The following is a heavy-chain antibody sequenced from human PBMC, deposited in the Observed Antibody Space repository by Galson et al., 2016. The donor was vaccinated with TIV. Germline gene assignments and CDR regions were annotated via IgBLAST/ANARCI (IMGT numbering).Heavy chain of an antibody. D-gene: IGHD6-13*01. V-gene: IGHV4-30-2*01. Sequence: TLSLTCAVSGDSISSGVYSWSWIRRPPGKGLEWIGYIYHSGNTYYNPSLKSRVTISVDRSRNQFSLKLSSVTAADTAVYYCARFSSSWYDAFDIWGQGTMVTVSS. CDR1: GDSISSGVYS. CDR3: ARFSSSWYDAFDI. CDR2: IYHSGNT. J-gene: IGHJ3*02.